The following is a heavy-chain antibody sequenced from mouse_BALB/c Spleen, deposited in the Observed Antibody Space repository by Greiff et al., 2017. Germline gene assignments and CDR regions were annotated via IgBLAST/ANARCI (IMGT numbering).Heavy chain of an antibody. J-gene: IGHJ4*01. CDR1: GFTFTDYY. Sequence: EVMLVESGGGLVQPGGSLRLSCATSGFTFTDYYMSWVRQPPGKALEWLGFIRNKANGYTTEYSASVKGRFTISRDNSQSILYLQMNTLRAEDSATYYCARVRLRFYAMDYWGQGTSVTVSS. V-gene: IGHV7-3*02. D-gene: IGHD1-2*01. CDR2: IRNKANGYTT. CDR3: ARVRLRFYAMDY.